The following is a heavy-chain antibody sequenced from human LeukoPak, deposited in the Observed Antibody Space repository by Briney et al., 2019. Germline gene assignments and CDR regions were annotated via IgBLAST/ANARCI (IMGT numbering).Heavy chain of an antibody. Sequence: ASVKVSCKVSGYTLTELSMHWVRQAPGKGLEWMGGFDPEDGETIYAQKFQGRVTMTEDPSTDTAYMELSSLRSEDTAVYYCATDLHSSSWYYFDYWGQGNLVTVSS. CDR2: FDPEDGET. J-gene: IGHJ4*02. V-gene: IGHV1-24*01. CDR1: GYTLTELS. CDR3: ATDLHSSSWYYFDY. D-gene: IGHD6-13*01.